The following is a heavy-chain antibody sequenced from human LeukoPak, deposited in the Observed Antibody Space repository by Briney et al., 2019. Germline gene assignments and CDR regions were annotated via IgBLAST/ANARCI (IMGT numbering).Heavy chain of an antibody. J-gene: IGHJ6*02. CDR3: ARGRYYGMDV. Sequence: GGSLRLSCAASGFTFSTFWMHWVRQAPGKGLVWVSGINSDGSSTTYADSVKGRFTISRDNAKNTLYLQMNNLRAEDTAVYYCARGRYYGMDVWGQWTTVTVSS. CDR2: INSDGSST. CDR1: GFTFSTFW. V-gene: IGHV3-74*03.